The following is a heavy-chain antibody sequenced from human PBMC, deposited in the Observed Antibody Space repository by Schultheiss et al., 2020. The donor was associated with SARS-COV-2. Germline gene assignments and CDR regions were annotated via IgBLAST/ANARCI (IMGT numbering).Heavy chain of an antibody. CDR1: GFTFSSYW. D-gene: IGHD6-6*01. J-gene: IGHJ4*02. V-gene: IGHV3-48*04. CDR2: ISSSGSTI. Sequence: GGSLRLSCAASGFTFSSYWMSWVRQAPGKGLEWVSYISSSGSTIYYADSVKGRFTISRDNAKNSLYLQMNSLRAEDTAVYYCARIKDSSSSLGYWGQGTLVTVSS. CDR3: ARIKDSSSSLGY.